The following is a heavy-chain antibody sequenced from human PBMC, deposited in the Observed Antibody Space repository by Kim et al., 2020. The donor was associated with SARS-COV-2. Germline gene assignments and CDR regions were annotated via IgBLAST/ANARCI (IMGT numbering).Heavy chain of an antibody. CDR3: TRVAPHCSSTSCYVWYFDY. CDR1: GFTFGDYT. D-gene: IGHD2-2*01. V-gene: IGHV3-49*03. CDR2: IRSKAYGGTT. Sequence: GGSLRLSCTASGFTFGDYTMSWFRQAPGKGLEWVGFIRSKAYGGTTEYAASVKGRFTISRDDSISIAYLQMNSLKTEDTAVYYCTRVAPHCSSTSCYVWYFDYWGPGTLVTVSS. J-gene: IGHJ4*02.